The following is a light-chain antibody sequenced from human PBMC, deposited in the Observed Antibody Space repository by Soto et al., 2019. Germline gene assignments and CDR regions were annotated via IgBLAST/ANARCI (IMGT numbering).Light chain of an antibody. CDR3: QRYNSYPWT. Sequence: DIPMTQSPSTLSASVGDRVTITCRASQSIDTWLAWYQQKPGKAPKVLIYDASSLESGVPSRFSGSGSGTEFTLTISSLQPDDSATYYCQRYNSYPWTFGQGTKVEIK. J-gene: IGKJ1*01. CDR1: QSIDTW. V-gene: IGKV1-5*01. CDR2: DAS.